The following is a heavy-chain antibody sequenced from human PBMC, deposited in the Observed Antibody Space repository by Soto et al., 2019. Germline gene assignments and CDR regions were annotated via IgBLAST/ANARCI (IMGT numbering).Heavy chain of an antibody. V-gene: IGHV2-5*02. CDR3: AHYVSTSPAGWFDP. J-gene: IGHJ5*02. Sequence: QITLKESGPTLVKPTQTLTLTCTFSGLSLSTSGEAVGWIRQPPGKALEWLALIYWDDDKRYNPTLKTRLTITTDTSKNKVVLTLTNMDPVDTATYYCAHYVSTSPAGWFDPWGQGILVTVSS. D-gene: IGHD3-10*02. CDR1: GLSLSTSGEA. CDR2: IYWDDDK.